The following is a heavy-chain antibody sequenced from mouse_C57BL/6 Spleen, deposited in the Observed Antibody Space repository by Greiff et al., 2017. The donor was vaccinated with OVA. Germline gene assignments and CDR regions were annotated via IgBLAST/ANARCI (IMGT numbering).Heavy chain of an antibody. CDR2: INPNNGGT. D-gene: IGHD2-3*01. CDR3: ARGADDGYSYWYFDV. Sequence: EVQLQQSGPELVKPGASVKIPCKASGYTFTDYNMDWVKQSHGKSLEWIGDINPNNGGTIYNQKFKGKATLTVDKSSSTAYMELRSLTSEDTAVYYCARGADDGYSYWYFDVWGTGTTVTVSS. J-gene: IGHJ1*03. CDR1: GYTFTDYN. V-gene: IGHV1-18*01.